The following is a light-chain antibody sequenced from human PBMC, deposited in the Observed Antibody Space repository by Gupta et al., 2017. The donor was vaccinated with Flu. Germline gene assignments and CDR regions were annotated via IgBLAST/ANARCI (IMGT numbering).Light chain of an antibody. CDR1: SSDVGSYNL. Sequence: SSDVGSYNLVSCYQQYPGKAPKLMIYEGSKRPSGVSNRFSGSKSGNTASLTISGLQADDEADYYCCSYAGSGTYYVFGTGTKVTVL. V-gene: IGLV2-23*01. CDR3: CSYAGSGTYYV. J-gene: IGLJ1*01. CDR2: EGS.